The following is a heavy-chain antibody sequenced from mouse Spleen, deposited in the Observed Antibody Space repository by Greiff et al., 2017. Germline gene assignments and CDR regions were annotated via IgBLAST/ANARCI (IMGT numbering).Heavy chain of an antibody. CDR3: ARRDYYGWYFDY. D-gene: IGHD1-1*01. CDR2: INYDGSST. Sequence: EVQLVESEGGLVQPGSSMKLSCTASGFTFSDYYMAWVRQGPEKGLEWVANINYDGSSTYYLDSLKSRFIISRDNAKNILYLQMSSLKSEDTATYYCARRDYYGWYFDYWGQGTTLTVSS. CDR1: GFTFSDYY. J-gene: IGHJ2*01. V-gene: IGHV5-16*01.